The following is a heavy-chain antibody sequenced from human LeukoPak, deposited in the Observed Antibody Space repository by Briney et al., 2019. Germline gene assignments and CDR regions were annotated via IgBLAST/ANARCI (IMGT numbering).Heavy chain of an antibody. Sequence: SVKVSCKASGRTFSSYAISWVRQAPGQGLEWMGGIIPIFGTANYAQKFQGRVTITTDESTSTAYMELSSLRSEDTAVYYCAREGYCSGGSCYDYWGQGTLVTVSS. CDR2: IIPIFGTA. J-gene: IGHJ4*02. CDR1: GRTFSSYA. CDR3: AREGYCSGGSCYDY. D-gene: IGHD2-15*01. V-gene: IGHV1-69*05.